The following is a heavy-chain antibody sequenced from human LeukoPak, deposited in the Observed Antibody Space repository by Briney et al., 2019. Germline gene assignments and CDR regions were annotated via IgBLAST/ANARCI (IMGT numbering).Heavy chain of an antibody. J-gene: IGHJ5*02. Sequence: SETLSLTCTVSGGSIRSYYWSWIRQPPGKGLEWIGYIYYSGSTNYNPSLKSRVTISVDTSKNQFSLKLSSVTAADTAVYYCARGQLGPWFDPWGQGTLVTVSS. D-gene: IGHD1-1*01. V-gene: IGHV4-59*01. CDR2: IYYSGST. CDR3: ARGQLGPWFDP. CDR1: GGSIRSYY.